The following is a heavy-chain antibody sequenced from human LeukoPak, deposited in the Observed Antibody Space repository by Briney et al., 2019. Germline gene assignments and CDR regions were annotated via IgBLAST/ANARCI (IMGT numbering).Heavy chain of an antibody. CDR3: ARDEGVA. V-gene: IGHV3-43*02. D-gene: IGHD2-15*01. Sequence: GGSLRLSCAASGFTFDDYAMHWVRQPPGKGLECVSLISGDGSITYYADSVKGRFTISRDNSKNSLYLQMNSLRSEDTAVYYCARDEGVAWGQGTLVTVSS. J-gene: IGHJ5*02. CDR1: GFTFDDYA. CDR2: ISGDGSIT.